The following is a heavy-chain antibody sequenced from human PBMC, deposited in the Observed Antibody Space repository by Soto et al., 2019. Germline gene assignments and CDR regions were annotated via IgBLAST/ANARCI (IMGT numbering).Heavy chain of an antibody. V-gene: IGHV3-30-3*01. CDR2: ISYDGSNK. CDR3: ARGITIFGVVISNGMDV. CDR1: GFTFSSYA. D-gene: IGHD3-3*01. J-gene: IGHJ6*02. Sequence: QVQLVESGGGVVQPGRSPRLSCAASGFTFSSYAMHWVRQAPGKGLEWVAVISYDGSNKYYADSVKGRFTISRDNSKNTLYLQMNSLRAEDTAVYYCARGITIFGVVISNGMDVWGQGTTVTVSS.